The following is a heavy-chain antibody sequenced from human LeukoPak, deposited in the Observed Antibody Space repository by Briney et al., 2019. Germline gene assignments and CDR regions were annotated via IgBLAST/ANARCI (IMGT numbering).Heavy chain of an antibody. J-gene: IGHJ5*02. CDR1: GGSIRGYS. V-gene: IGHV4-59*01. D-gene: IGHD1-26*01. Sequence: SETLSLNCTVSGGSIRGYSWSWIRHPPGNGLVWLGNIYFSVSTNYNPSLKSRVTMSLDTSRNQFSLKVTSVTAADTAVYYCASANGSYSPWRPWGQGTLVTVSS. CDR3: ASANGSYSPWRP. CDR2: IYFSVST.